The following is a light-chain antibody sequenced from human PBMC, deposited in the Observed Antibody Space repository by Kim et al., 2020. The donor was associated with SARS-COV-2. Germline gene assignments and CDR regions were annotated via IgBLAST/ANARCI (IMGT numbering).Light chain of an antibody. CDR1: NSGTKN. V-gene: IGLV3-9*01. J-gene: IGLJ3*02. CDR2: RDS. CDR3: QVWDSSTGA. Sequence: SVALGQTATIAYEGNNSGTKNVHWYQQKPGQAPVLVISRDSNRPSGIPERFSGSNSGNTATLTISRAQPGDETDSYCQVWDSSTGAFGGGTKLTVL.